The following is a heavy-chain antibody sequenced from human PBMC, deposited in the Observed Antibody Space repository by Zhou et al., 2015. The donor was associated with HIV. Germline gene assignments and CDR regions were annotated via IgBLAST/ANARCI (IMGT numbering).Heavy chain of an antibody. D-gene: IGHD6-13*01. CDR2: ISYDGSKT. Sequence: QVQLVESGGGVVQPGRSLRLSCAASGFTFSDYGMHWVRQAPGKGLEWVAVISYDGSKTHYGDSVKGRFTISRDNAKNSLYLQMNSLRAEDTAVYYCARDSDSSPGAFDIWGQGTMVTVSS. V-gene: IGHV3-30*03. CDR1: GFTFSDYG. J-gene: IGHJ3*02. CDR3: ARDSDSSPGAFDI.